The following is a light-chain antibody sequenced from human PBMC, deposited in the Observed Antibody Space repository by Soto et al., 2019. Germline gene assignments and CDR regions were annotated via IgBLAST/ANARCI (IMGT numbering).Light chain of an antibody. CDR2: AAS. Sequence: DIQMTQSPSSLSASVGDRVTITCRASQSISSYLNWYQQKPGKAPKLLIYAASSLQSGVPSRFSGSGSGTDFTLTISSLQPEDFATYYCQQNYSTPRTSGQGTKVDIK. V-gene: IGKV1-39*01. J-gene: IGKJ1*01. CDR3: QQNYSTPRT. CDR1: QSISSY.